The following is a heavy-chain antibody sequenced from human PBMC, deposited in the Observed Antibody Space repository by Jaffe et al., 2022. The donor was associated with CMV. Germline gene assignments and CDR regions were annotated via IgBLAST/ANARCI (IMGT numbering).Heavy chain of an antibody. CDR1: GGSFSRHG. Sequence: QVQLVQSGGEVKKPGSSVKVSCKASGGSFSRHGISWVRQAPGQGLEWMGKIIPSFNDPQYAQKFQGRVTISADRTTSTAYMELRGLRSEDTAVYYCARGVGGYDDYYFDFWGQGTLITVSS. CDR2: IIPSFNDP. J-gene: IGHJ4*02. V-gene: IGHV1-69*06. CDR3: ARGVGGYDDYYFDF. D-gene: IGHD5-12*01.